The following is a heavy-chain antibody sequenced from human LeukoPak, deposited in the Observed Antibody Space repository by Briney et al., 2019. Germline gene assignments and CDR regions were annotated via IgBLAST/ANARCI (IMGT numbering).Heavy chain of an antibody. CDR1: GFTFSIYW. CDR2: INGDGSTT. J-gene: IGHJ4*02. Sequence: GGSLRLSCAASGFTFSIYWMHWVRQAPGKGPLWVSHINGDGSTTNYADSVKGRFTISRDNAKNTLYLQMNSLRAEDTAVYYCAEAASVRGVSYWGQGTLVTVSS. CDR3: AEAASVRGVSY. D-gene: IGHD3-10*01. V-gene: IGHV3-74*01.